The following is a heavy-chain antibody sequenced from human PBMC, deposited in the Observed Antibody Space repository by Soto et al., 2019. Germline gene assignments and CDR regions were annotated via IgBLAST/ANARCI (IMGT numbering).Heavy chain of an antibody. CDR1: GGSVSSNIYS. V-gene: IGHV4-31*01. D-gene: IGHD3-22*01. CDR2: IYYSAST. CDR3: ARGYGYDSGGYLFDY. Sequence: SETLSLTCSVSGGSVSSNIYSWTWILPHTGKGPEWIGHIYYSASTDYNPSLKSLVTISLDMSKNQCSLRLTSVSAADTAVYYCARGYGYDSGGYLFDYWGQGTLVTVSS. J-gene: IGHJ4*02.